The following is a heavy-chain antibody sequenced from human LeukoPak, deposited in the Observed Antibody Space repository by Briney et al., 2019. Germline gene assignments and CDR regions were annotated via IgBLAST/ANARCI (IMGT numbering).Heavy chain of an antibody. V-gene: IGHV3-30*15. CDR2: ISDDGSKK. CDR1: GFTFSSYA. Sequence: GGSLRLSCAASGFTFSSYAMHWVRQAPGKGLEWVAVISDDGSKKYYADSVKGRFTISRDNSKNTLYLQVSSLRAENTAVYYCARAGGGGGYNFYYYYYMDVWGKGTTVTVSS. J-gene: IGHJ6*03. D-gene: IGHD5-12*01. CDR3: ARAGGGGGYNFYYYYYMDV.